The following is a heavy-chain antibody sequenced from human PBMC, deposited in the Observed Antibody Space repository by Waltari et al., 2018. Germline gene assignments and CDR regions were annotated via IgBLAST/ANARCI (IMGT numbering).Heavy chain of an antibody. J-gene: IGHJ4*02. D-gene: IGHD6-13*01. CDR3: AREFRGTAAAGYFDY. Sequence: EVQLVESGGGLVQPGRYLRLSCAAYGFTFDDYAMHWVRQAPGKGLEWVSGISWNIGSIGYADSVKGRFTISRDNAKNSLYLQMNSLRAEDTAVYYCAREFRGTAAAGYFDYWGQGTLVTVSS. V-gene: IGHV3-9*01. CDR2: ISWNIGSI. CDR1: GFTFDDYA.